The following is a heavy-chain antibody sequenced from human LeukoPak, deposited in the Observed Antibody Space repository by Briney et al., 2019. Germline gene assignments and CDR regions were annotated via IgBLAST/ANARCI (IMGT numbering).Heavy chain of an antibody. CDR1: GGSISSYY. CDR2: IYYSGST. J-gene: IGHJ3*02. V-gene: IGHV4-59*01. D-gene: IGHD3-10*01. CDR3: ARVKGITTRDAFDI. Sequence: PSETLSLTCTVSGGSISSYYWSWIRQPPGKGLEWIGYIYYSGSTNYNPSLKSRVTISVDTSKNQFSLKLSSVTAADTAVYYCARVKGITTRDAFDIWGQGTMVTASS.